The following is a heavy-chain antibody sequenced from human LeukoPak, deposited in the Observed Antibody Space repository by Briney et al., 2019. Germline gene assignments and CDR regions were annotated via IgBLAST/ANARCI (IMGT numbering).Heavy chain of an antibody. V-gene: IGHV3-33*01. CDR3: KLRSPADY. CDR2: IRYDGSNK. J-gene: IGHJ4*02. Sequence: GRSLRLSCAASGFTFSTYGMHWVRQAPGKGPEWVAVIRYDGSNKNYGDSVKGRFTISRDNSKNTLYLQMNSLRAEDTAVYYCKLRSPADYWGQGTLVTVSS. D-gene: IGHD1-7*01. CDR1: GFTFSTYG.